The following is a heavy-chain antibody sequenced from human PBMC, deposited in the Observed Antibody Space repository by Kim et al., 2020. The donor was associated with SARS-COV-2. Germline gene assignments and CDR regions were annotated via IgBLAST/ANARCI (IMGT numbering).Heavy chain of an antibody. CDR2: ISGSGGST. J-gene: IGHJ4*02. V-gene: IGHV3-23*01. CDR1: GFTFSSYA. D-gene: IGHD3-3*01. CDR3: AKDLPITIFGVVIAFDY. Sequence: GGSLRLSCAASGFTFSSYAMSWVRQAPGKGLEWVSAISGSGGSTYYADSVKGRFTISRDNSKNTLYLQMNSLRAEDTAVYYCAKDLPITIFGVVIAFDYWGQGTLVTVSS.